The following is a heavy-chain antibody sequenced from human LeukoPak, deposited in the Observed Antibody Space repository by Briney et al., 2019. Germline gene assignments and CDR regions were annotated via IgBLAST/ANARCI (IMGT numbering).Heavy chain of an antibody. J-gene: IGHJ4*02. V-gene: IGHV1-8*01. CDR1: GFTFTNYD. CDR3: ATDLGYCSGGSCEGNY. CDR2: MNPINGNT. D-gene: IGHD2-15*01. Sequence: GASVKVSCKATGFTFTNYDINWVRQASGQGLEWMGWMNPINGNTGYAQKFQGRVTMTRDTSISTAYMELSSLRSEDTAVYYCATDLGYCSGGSCEGNYWGQGTLVTVSS.